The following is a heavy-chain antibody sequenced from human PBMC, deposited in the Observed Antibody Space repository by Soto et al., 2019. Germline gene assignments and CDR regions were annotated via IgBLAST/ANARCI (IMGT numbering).Heavy chain of an antibody. D-gene: IGHD3-22*01. CDR1: GGTFCSYA. CDR3: ASEGYYYDSSGYLDY. V-gene: IGHV1-69*12. CDR2: IIPIFGTA. J-gene: IGHJ4*02. Sequence: QVQLVQSGAAVKKPGSSVKVSCKASGGTFCSYAISWVRQAPGQGLEWMGGIIPIFGTANYAQKFQGRVTITADESTSTAYMELSSLRSEDTAVYYCASEGYYYDSSGYLDYWGQGTLVTVSS.